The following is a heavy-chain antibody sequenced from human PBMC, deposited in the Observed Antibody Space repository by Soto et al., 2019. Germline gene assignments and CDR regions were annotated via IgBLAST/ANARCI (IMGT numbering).Heavy chain of an antibody. J-gene: IGHJ4*02. Sequence: QEQLVQSGAEVKKPGSSVKVSCKASGGLFSSYPISWVRQVPGQGLEWMGGIIPVFQTAYYTQRFQGRVTISADESTNTAFMELSSLGFEETAIYYCARGGWCYTWFHEVRGQGTLVTVSS. CDR2: IIPVFQTA. V-gene: IGHV1-69*01. D-gene: IGHD2-8*02. CDR3: ARGGWCYTWFHEV. CDR1: GGLFSSYP.